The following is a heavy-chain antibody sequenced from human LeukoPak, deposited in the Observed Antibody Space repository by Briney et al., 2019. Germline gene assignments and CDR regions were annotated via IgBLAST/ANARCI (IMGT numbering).Heavy chain of an antibody. CDR1: GDSINTGY. D-gene: IGHD1-26*01. V-gene: IGHV4-4*09. Sequence: SSETLSLTCTVSGDSINTGYWNWIRQPPGRELEWIGYIYNRGRPNYNPSLKSRVTMSMDTSKNQLSLKMASVTAADTAVYYCARLIGGVGARRFDFWGQGTLVTVSS. J-gene: IGHJ4*02. CDR2: IYNRGRP. CDR3: ARLIGGVGARRFDF.